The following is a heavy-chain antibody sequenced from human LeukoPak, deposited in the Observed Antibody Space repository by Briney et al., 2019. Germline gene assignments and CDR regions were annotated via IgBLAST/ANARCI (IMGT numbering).Heavy chain of an antibody. CDR2: FDPEDGET. D-gene: IGHD6-13*01. J-gene: IGHJ5*02. CDR1: GYTLTELS. Sequence: ASVKVSCKVSGYTLTELSVHWVRQAPGKGLEWMGGFDPEDGETIYAQKFQGRVTMTEDTSTDTAYMELSSLRSEDTAVYYCTQLVINWFDPWGQGTLVTVSS. V-gene: IGHV1-24*01. CDR3: TQLVINWFDP.